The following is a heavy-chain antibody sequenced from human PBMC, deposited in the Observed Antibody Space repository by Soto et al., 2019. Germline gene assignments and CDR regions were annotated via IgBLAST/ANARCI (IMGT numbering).Heavy chain of an antibody. CDR2: FDPEDGET. CDR3: ATVVYCSSTSCHPTRGGNWFDP. V-gene: IGHV1-24*01. D-gene: IGHD2-2*01. J-gene: IGHJ5*02. CDR1: GYTLTELS. Sequence: EASVKVSCKVSGYTLTELSMHWVRQAPGKGLEWMGGFDPEDGETIYAQKFQGRVTMTEDTSTDTAYMELSSLRSEDTAVYYCATVVYCSSTSCHPTRGGNWFDPWGQGTLVTVSS.